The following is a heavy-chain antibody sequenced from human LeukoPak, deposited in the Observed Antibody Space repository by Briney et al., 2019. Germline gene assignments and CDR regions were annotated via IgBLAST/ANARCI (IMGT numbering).Heavy chain of an antibody. D-gene: IGHD1-26*01. CDR2: IRYDGSNK. CDR1: GFTFSSYG. CDR3: AKDRMIVGAHIDY. Sequence: GGSLRLSCAASGFTFSSYGMHWVRQAPGKGLEWVAFIRYDGSNKYYADSVKGRFTISRDNSKNTLYLQMNSLRAEDTAVYYCAKDRMIVGAHIDYWGQGTLVTVSS. V-gene: IGHV3-30*02. J-gene: IGHJ4*02.